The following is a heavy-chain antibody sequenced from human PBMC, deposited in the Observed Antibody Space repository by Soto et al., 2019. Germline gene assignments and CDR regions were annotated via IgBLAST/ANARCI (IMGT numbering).Heavy chain of an antibody. CDR3: APVLAASPYYSTDV. D-gene: IGHD2-15*01. Sequence: LRLSCAASGFAFSSYAMNWVRQAPGKGLEWVSGTVDSGGRAFYADSVKGRFTISRDNSKNTLYLEMNNLRAEDTAIYYCAPVLAASPYYSTDVWGQGTTVTVSS. J-gene: IGHJ6*02. V-gene: IGHV3-23*01. CDR1: GFAFSSYA. CDR2: TVDSGGRA.